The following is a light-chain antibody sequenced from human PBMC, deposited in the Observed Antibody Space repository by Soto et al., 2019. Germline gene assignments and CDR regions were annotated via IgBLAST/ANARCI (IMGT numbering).Light chain of an antibody. V-gene: IGLV2-8*01. CDR2: EVT. J-gene: IGLJ2*01. Sequence: QSALTQPPSASGSPGQSVTISCTGTNSDIGGYNYVSWYQQHPGKAPKLMIYEVTKRPSGVPDRFSGSRSGNAASMTVSGLEADDEADYFCSSYGGNNNLLFGGGTKLTVL. CDR3: SSYGGNNNLL. CDR1: NSDIGGYNY.